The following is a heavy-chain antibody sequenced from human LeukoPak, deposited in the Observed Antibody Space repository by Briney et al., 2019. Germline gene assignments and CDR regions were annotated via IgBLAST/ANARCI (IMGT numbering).Heavy chain of an antibody. Sequence: ASVKVSCKASGGTFRNFATSWVRQAPGQGLEWMGRFIPISGPATYAQRFQGRVTITTDESTTTGYMELSSLRSEDTAVYYCARQRSTGNYGRGYFDYWGQGTLVTVSS. CDR3: ARQRSTGNYGRGYFDY. D-gene: IGHD3-10*01. CDR1: GGTFRNFA. CDR2: FIPISGPA. V-gene: IGHV1-69*05. J-gene: IGHJ4*02.